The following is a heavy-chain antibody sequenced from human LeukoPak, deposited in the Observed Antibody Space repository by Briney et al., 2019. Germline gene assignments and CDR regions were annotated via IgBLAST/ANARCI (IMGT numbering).Heavy chain of an antibody. V-gene: IGHV3-48*01. Sequence: GGSLRLSCAASGFTFSSYGMNWVRQAPGKGLEWVSYISSSSSTIYYADSVKGRFTISRDNAKNSLYLQMNSLRAEDTAVYYCARGGHGYNYRFDYWGQGTLVTVSS. J-gene: IGHJ4*02. CDR3: ARGGHGYNYRFDY. CDR1: GFTFSSYG. D-gene: IGHD5-24*01. CDR2: ISSSSSTI.